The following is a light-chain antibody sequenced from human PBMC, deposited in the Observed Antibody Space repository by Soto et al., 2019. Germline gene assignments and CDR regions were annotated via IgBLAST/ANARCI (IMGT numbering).Light chain of an antibody. CDR3: LQDYSYPYT. CDR1: QDIRID. CDR2: AAS. Sequence: AIQMTQSPSSLSASVGDRVTITCRASQDIRIDLGWYQQKPGRAPKLLIYAASSLQSGVPSRFSGSGSGTDFTLTISSLLPEDFATYYCLQDYSYPYTFGQGTKLGIK. J-gene: IGKJ2*01. V-gene: IGKV1-6*01.